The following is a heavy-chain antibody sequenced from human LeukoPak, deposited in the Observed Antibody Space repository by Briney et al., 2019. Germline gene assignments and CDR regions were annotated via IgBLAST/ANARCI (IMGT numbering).Heavy chain of an antibody. CDR2: INHSGST. D-gene: IGHD2-2*01. CDR3: ARTVTGGLNCSSTSCRMGDAFDI. J-gene: IGHJ3*02. Sequence: ASETLSLTCAVYGGSFSGYYWSWIRQPPGKGLEWIGEINHSGSTNYNPSLKSRVTISVDTSKNQFSLKLSSVTAADTAVYYCARTVTGGLNCSSTSCRMGDAFDIWGQGTMVTVSS. CDR1: GGSFSGYY. V-gene: IGHV4-34*01.